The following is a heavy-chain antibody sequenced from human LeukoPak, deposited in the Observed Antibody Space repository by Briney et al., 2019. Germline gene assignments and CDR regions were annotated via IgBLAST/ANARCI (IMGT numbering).Heavy chain of an antibody. CDR2: ISSSNSYI. D-gene: IGHD6-6*01. CDR3: ARESPPIAARTFDY. J-gene: IGHJ4*02. V-gene: IGHV3-11*06. CDR1: GFTFSDYY. Sequence: PGGSLRLSCAASGFTFSDYYMSWIRQAPGKGLEWVSSISSSNSYIYYADSVKGRFTISRDNAKNSLYLQMNSLRAEDTAVYYCARESPPIAARTFDYWGQGTLVTVSS.